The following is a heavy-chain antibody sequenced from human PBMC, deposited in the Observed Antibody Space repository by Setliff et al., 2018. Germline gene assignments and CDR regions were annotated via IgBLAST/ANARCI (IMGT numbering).Heavy chain of an antibody. Sequence: ASVKVSCKASGFSFSDYPMNWMRQTPDQRLEWMGRINLNTGNIFYAQEFQGRVTLTRDASISTAYMELSRLKYDDTAVYYCARDPKLVGAPERAFDYWGQGTLVTVSS. V-gene: IGHV1-2*02. CDR3: ARDPKLVGAPERAFDY. CDR2: INLNTGNI. J-gene: IGHJ4*02. D-gene: IGHD1-26*01. CDR1: GFSFSDYP.